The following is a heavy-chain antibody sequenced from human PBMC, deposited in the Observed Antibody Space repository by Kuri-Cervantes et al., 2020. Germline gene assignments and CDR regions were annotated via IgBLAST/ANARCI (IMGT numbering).Heavy chain of an antibody. CDR3: ASLYSSSWRNWFDP. CDR1: GFTFSSYA. V-gene: IGHV3-48*02. CDR2: ISSSSSTI. D-gene: IGHD6-13*01. Sequence: GESLKISCAASGFTFSSYAMSWVRQAPGKGLEWVSYISSSSSTIYYADSVKGRFTISRDNAKNSLYLQMNSLRDEDAAVYYCASLYSSSWRNWFDPWGQGTLVTVSS. J-gene: IGHJ5*02.